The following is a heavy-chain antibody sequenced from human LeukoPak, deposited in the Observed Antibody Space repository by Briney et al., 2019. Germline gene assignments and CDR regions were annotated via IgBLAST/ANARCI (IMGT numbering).Heavy chain of an antibody. D-gene: IGHD4-17*01. CDR3: ARDMDYYGPDAFDI. Sequence: SETLSLTCTVSGGSMSNYYWSWIRQPPGKGLEWIGYIYYSGNTNYNPSLKSRVTISVDTSKNQFSLKLSSVTAADTAVYYCARDMDYYGPDAFDIWGQGPMVTVSS. CDR1: GGSMSNYY. V-gene: IGHV4-59*01. CDR2: IYYSGNT. J-gene: IGHJ3*02.